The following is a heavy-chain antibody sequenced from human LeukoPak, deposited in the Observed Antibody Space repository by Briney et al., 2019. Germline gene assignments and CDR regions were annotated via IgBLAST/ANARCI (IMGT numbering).Heavy chain of an antibody. CDR3: ARGRLRSLARYYNWFDP. V-gene: IGHV4-39*07. Sequence: PSETLSLTCTVSGGSISSSSYYWGWIRQPPGKGLEWIGEINHSGSTNYNPSLKSRVTISVDTSKNQFSLKLSSVTAADTAVYYCARGRLRSLARYYNWFDPWGQGTLVTVSS. CDR1: GGSISSSSYY. D-gene: IGHD4-17*01. CDR2: INHSGST. J-gene: IGHJ5*02.